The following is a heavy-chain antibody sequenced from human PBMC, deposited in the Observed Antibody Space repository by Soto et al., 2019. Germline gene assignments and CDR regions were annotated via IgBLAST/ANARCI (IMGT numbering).Heavy chain of an antibody. V-gene: IGHV4-30-2*01. CDR3: VRRSPEDAFDI. Sequence: SETLSLTCAVSGGSIISDGYSWSWIRQPPGKGLQWIGHIYEGGNTYYTPSLESRVAISTDKSKNQFSLRLSSVTAADTAVYYCVRRSPEDAFDIWGQGTMVT. J-gene: IGHJ3*02. CDR1: GGSIISDGYS. CDR2: IYEGGNT.